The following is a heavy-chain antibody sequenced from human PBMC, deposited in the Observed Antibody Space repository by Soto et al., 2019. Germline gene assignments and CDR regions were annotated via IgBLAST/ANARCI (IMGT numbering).Heavy chain of an antibody. CDR2: ISGSGGST. CDR1: GFTFSSYA. Sequence: GGSLRLSCAASGFTFSSYAMSWVRQAPGKGLEWVSAISGSGGSTYYADSVKGRFTISRDNSKNTLYLQMNSLRAEDTAVYYCAKAVWAVTTKYYFDYWGQGTLVTVSS. D-gene: IGHD4-17*01. V-gene: IGHV3-23*01. CDR3: AKAVWAVTTKYYFDY. J-gene: IGHJ4*02.